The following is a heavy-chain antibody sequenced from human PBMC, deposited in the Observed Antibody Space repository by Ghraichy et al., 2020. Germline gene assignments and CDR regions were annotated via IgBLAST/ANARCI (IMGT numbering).Heavy chain of an antibody. CDR2: IYDSGRT. CDR3: ARGRGYSYAFDP. D-gene: IGHD5-18*01. V-gene: IGHV4-39*02. Sequence: SETLSLTCTVSGASMSSSTTYYWGWIRQPPGKGLEWIGRIYDSGRTHYNSPLNSRVTISVDKSMNQFSLHLTSVTAADTALYFCARGRGYSYAFDPWGPGTTVIVSS. J-gene: IGHJ5*02. CDR1: GASMSSSTTYY.